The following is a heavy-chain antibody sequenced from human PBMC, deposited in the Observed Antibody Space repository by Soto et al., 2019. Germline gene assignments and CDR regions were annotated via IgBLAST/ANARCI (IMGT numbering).Heavy chain of an antibody. D-gene: IGHD3-3*01. CDR3: ARAMARAYWSGYRFWFDP. CDR1: YGSISSYY. V-gene: IGHV4-4*07. Sequence: LTCTVSYGSISSYYWSWIRQPAGSGLEWIGRIYFSGSTNYNPSLKSRVTISVDTSKNQFSLKLSSVTAADTAVYYCARAMARAYWSGYRFWFDPWGQGTLVTVSS. CDR2: IYFSGST. J-gene: IGHJ5*02.